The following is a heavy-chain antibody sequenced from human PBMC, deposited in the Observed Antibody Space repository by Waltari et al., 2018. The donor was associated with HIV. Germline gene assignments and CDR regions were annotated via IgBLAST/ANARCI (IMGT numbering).Heavy chain of an antibody. D-gene: IGHD1-1*01. J-gene: IGHJ5*02. Sequence: EVRLEESGGGLVQPGGSLRLSCAASGFSFTSSWMPWVRQVPGKRPEWVSRINTDGTYTKYADAGRGRFSNSRDNAKNTLYLQMNSLKVEDTAVYFCAVPRCNRANCHWASWGQGTLVTVSS. CDR3: AVPRCNRANCHWAS. V-gene: IGHV3-74*03. CDR2: INTDGTYT. CDR1: GFSFTSSW.